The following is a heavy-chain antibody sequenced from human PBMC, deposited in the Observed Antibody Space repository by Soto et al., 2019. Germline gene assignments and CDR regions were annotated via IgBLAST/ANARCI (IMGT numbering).Heavy chain of an antibody. CDR1: GGSISSSNW. D-gene: IGHD1-26*01. CDR2: IYHSGST. V-gene: IGHV4-4*02. J-gene: IGHJ4*02. CDR3: ARDLRGSYREYYYGYFDY. Sequence: SETLSLTCAVSGGSISSSNWWSWVRQPPGKGLEWIGEIYHSGSTNYNPSLKSRVTISVDKSKNQFSLKLSSVTAADTAVYYCARDLRGSYREYYYGYFDYWGQGTLVTVSS.